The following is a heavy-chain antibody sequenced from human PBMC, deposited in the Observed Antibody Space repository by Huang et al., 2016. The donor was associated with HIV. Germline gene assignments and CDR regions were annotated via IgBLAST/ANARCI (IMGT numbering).Heavy chain of an antibody. D-gene: IGHD6-13*01. CDR1: GGSISSSSYY. Sequence: QLQLQESGPGLVKPSETLSLTCTVSGGSISSSSYYWGWIRQPPGKGLEWIGSIYHSGTTYYTPSLKCRVTLSVDTSRTQFSLKLSSVTAADTAVYYCAAHGRIVGIPAAPLRFDPWGQGTLVTVSS. V-gene: IGHV4-39*01. J-gene: IGHJ5*02. CDR2: IYHSGTT. CDR3: AAHGRIVGIPAAPLRFDP.